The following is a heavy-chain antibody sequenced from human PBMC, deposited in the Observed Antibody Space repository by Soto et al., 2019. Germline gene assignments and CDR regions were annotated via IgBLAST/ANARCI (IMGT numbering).Heavy chain of an antibody. CDR2: IDPSDSYT. J-gene: IGHJ4*02. CDR1: GYSFTTYW. V-gene: IGHV5-10-1*01. D-gene: IGHD6-19*01. CDR3: ARRAKYSSGWATIDY. Sequence: EVQLVQSGGEVKKPGESLRISCKGSGYSFTTYWISWVRQMPGKGLEWMGRIDPSDSYTNYSPSFQGHVTISADKSISTAYLQWSSLKASDTAMYYCARRAKYSSGWATIDYWGQGTLVTVSS.